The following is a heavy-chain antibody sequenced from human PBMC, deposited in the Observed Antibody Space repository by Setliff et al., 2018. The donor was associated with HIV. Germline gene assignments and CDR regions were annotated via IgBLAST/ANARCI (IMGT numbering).Heavy chain of an antibody. Sequence: GGSLRLSCAASGFTVSSNYMSWVRQAPGKGLEWVSVIYSGGSTYYADSVKGRFTISRDNSKNTLYLQMNSLRAEDTAVYYCARATQLRSGVVDPAAKYFYYYMDVWGKGTTVTVSS. V-gene: IGHV3-53*01. CDR2: IYSGGST. CDR3: ARATQLRSGVVDPAAKYFYYYMDV. J-gene: IGHJ6*03. D-gene: IGHD2-2*01. CDR1: GFTVSSNY.